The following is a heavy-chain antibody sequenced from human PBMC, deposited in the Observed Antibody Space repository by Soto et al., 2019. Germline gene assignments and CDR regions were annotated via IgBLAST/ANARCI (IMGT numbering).Heavy chain of an antibody. V-gene: IGHV1-2*02. J-gene: IGHJ4*02. Sequence: QVQLVQSGAEVKKPGASVKVSCKASGYTFSGYYIHWMRQALGQGLERMGWINPDRGDTNYAQKFQGRVTMTKDTPISIAFMELSTLRSDDTAVYYWASEVGSTYYFDYWGQGTLVTVSS. CDR3: ASEVGSTYYFDY. CDR1: GYTFSGYY. D-gene: IGHD1-26*01. CDR2: INPDRGDT.